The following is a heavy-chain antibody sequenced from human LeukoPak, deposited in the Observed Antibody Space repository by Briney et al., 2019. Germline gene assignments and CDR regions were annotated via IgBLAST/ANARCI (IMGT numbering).Heavy chain of an antibody. CDR3: ARDPSGDYVGAFEM. CDR2: IRSGGDGT. J-gene: IGHJ3*02. D-gene: IGHD4-17*01. CDR1: GFTFTNYA. V-gene: IGHV3-23*01. Sequence: PGGSLRLSCAASGFTFTNYAMIWVRQAPGRGLEWVSAIRSGGDGTLYADSVKGRFTISRDNSKNTLFLQMNNMRAEDTAVYYCARDPSGDYVGAFEMWGPGTMVTVS.